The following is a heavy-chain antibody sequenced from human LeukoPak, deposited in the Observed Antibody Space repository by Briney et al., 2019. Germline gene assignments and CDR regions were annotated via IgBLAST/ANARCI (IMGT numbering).Heavy chain of an antibody. CDR3: AKGHTKYYDFWSATFDY. Sequence: GGSLRLSCAASGFTFSSYAMSWVRQAPGKGLEWVSAISGSGGSTYYADSVKGRFTISGDNSKNTLYLQMNSLRAEDTAVYYCAKGHTKYYDFWSATFDYWGQGTLVTVSS. V-gene: IGHV3-23*01. CDR1: GFTFSSYA. CDR2: ISGSGGST. D-gene: IGHD3-3*01. J-gene: IGHJ4*02.